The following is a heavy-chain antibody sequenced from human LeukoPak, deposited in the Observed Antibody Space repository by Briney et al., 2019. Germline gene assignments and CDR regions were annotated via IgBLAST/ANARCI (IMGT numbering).Heavy chain of an antibody. CDR3: ARDRGGGYGIDY. CDR1: GGSISSYY. CDR2: IYYSGST. V-gene: IGHV4-59*01. D-gene: IGHD5-18*01. J-gene: IGHJ4*02. Sequence: SETLSLTCTVSGGSISSYYWSWIRQPPGKGLEWIGYIYYSGSTNYNPSLKSRVTISVDTSKNQFSLKLSSVTAADTAVYYCARDRGGGYGIDYWGQGTLVTVSS.